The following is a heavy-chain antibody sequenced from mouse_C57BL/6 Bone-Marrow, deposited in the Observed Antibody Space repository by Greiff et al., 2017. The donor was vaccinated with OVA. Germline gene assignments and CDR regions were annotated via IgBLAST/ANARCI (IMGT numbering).Heavy chain of an antibody. Sequence: EVKLMESGGDLVKPGGSLKLSCAASGFTFSSYGMSWVRQTPDKRLEWVATISSGGSYTYYPDSVKGRFTISRDNAKNTLYLQMSSLKSEDTAMYYWASRAPYWYFDVWGTGTTVTVSS. CDR3: ASRAPYWYFDV. J-gene: IGHJ1*03. D-gene: IGHD3-1*01. CDR2: ISSGGSYT. V-gene: IGHV5-6*02. CDR1: GFTFSSYG.